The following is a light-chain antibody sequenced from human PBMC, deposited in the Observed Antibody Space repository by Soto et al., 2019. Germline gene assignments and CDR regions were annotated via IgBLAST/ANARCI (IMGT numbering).Light chain of an antibody. CDR3: QQYNDWPRT. CDR2: GAS. V-gene: IGKV3-15*01. CDR1: QSVSSN. Sequence: EIVLTQFPSALAASPGERHTPSCRASQSVSSNLAWYQQKYGQXHRXXIYGASTRVTGIPARFSGSGSGTELTITISSLQSEDFEVYYCQQYNDWPRTFGQGTKVDIK. J-gene: IGKJ1*01.